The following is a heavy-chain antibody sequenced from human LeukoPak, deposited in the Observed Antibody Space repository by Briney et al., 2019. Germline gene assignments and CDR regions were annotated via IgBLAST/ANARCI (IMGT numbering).Heavy chain of an antibody. V-gene: IGHV3-23*01. J-gene: IGHJ4*02. CDR1: GFTFSSYA. CDR3: AKALMMTTVYYFDY. Sequence: RAGGSLRLSCAASGFTFSSYAMSWVRQAPGKGLEGVSAISGSGGSTYYADSVKGRFTISRDNSKNTLYLQMNSLRAEDTAVYYCAKALMMTTVYYFDYWGQGTLVTVSS. CDR2: ISGSGGST. D-gene: IGHD4-17*01.